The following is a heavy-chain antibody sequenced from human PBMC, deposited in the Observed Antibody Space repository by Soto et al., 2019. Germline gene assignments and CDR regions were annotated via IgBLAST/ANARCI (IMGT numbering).Heavy chain of an antibody. D-gene: IGHD2-15*01. CDR3: AGTAGYCSGGSCYSGFDP. CDR1: GGSISSGGYS. CDR2: IYHSGSS. V-gene: IGHV4-30-2*01. J-gene: IGHJ5*02. Sequence: SETLSLTCAVSGGSISSGGYSWSWIRQPPGKGLEWIGYIYHSGSSYYNPSLKSRVITSVDRSKNQFSLKLSSVTAADTAVYYCAGTAGYCSGGSCYSGFDPWGQGTLVTVSS.